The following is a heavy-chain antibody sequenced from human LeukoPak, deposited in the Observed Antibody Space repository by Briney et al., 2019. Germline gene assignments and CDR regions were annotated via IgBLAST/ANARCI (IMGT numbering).Heavy chain of an antibody. V-gene: IGHV4-34*01. CDR1: GGSLSGYY. CDR2: INHSGST. D-gene: IGHD3-10*01. CDR3: ARDGFTMVRGVHDP. J-gene: IGHJ5*02. Sequence: PSETLSLTCAVYGGSLSGYYWSWIRQPPGKGLEWIGEINHSGSTNYNPSLKSRVTISVDTSKNQFSLKLSSVTAADTAVYYCARDGFTMVRGVHDPWGQGTLVTVSS.